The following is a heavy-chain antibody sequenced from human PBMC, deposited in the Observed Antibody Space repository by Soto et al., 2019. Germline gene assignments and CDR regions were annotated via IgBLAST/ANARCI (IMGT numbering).Heavy chain of an antibody. V-gene: IGHV3-43*01. CDR3: VKETYYYDVSSYYPLGS. Sequence: PGGSLRLSCAAFVFTFDDYNMHWVRQAPGKGLEWVSLISRDGTNTNYAESVKGRFTISRDNSKNSLYLQMNSLRTEDTALYYCVKETYYYDVSSYYPLGSWGQGTLVTVSS. J-gene: IGHJ5*02. D-gene: IGHD3-22*01. CDR2: ISRDGTNT. CDR1: VFTFDDYN.